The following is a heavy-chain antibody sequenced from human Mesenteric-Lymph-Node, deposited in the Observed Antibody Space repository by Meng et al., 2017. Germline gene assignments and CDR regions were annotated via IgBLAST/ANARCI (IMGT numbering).Heavy chain of an antibody. J-gene: IGHJ5*02. CDR1: GFTFSDYY. Sequence: GGSLRLSCAASGFTFSDYYMSWIRQAPGKGLEWVSYISSSGSTIYYADSVKGRFTISRDNAKNSLYLQMNSLRAEDTAVYYCARDTYYYDSSGYYYVDWFDPWGQGTLVTVSS. D-gene: IGHD3-22*01. CDR3: ARDTYYYDSSGYYYVDWFDP. CDR2: ISSSGSTI. V-gene: IGHV3-11*04.